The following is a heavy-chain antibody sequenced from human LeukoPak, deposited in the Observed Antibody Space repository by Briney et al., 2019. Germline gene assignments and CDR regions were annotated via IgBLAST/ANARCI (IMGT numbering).Heavy chain of an antibody. J-gene: IGHJ6*03. D-gene: IGHD2-2*01. CDR2: IKQDGSEK. V-gene: IGHV3-7*01. CDR3: ARGGFSGYCSSTSCYDYYYMDV. CDR1: GFTFSSYW. Sequence: GGSLRLSCAASGFTFSSYWMSWVRQAPGKGLEWVANIKQDGSEKYYVDSVKGRFTISRDNAKKSLYLQMNSLRAEDTAVYYCARGGFSGYCSSTSCYDYYYMDVWGKGTTVTVSS.